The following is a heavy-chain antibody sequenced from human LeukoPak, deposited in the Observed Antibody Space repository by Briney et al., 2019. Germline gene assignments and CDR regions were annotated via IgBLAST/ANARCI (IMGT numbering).Heavy chain of an antibody. CDR2: ISSSGTYI. V-gene: IGHV3-21*01. CDR1: GFTFSSYN. D-gene: IGHD3-16*01. CDR3: ARASAGRSWDFDY. J-gene: IGHJ4*02. Sequence: PGGSLRLSCAASGFTFSSYNMNWVRQAPGKGLEWVSSISSSGTYIYYAASVRGRFTISRNNAKNSLYLQLKSLRAEDTAVYYCARASAGRSWDFDYWGQGTLVTVSS.